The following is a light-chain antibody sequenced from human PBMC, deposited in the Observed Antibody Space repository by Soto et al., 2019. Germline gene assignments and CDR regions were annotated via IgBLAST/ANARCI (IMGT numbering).Light chain of an antibody. J-gene: IGLJ1*01. CDR2: DVS. CDR3: SSYTTSNTRQIV. V-gene: IGLV2-14*03. Sequence: QSVLTQPASVSGSPGQSITISCTGTSSDVGGYNYVSWYQHHPGKAPKLMIFDVSNRPSGVSNRSSGSKSGNTASLTISGLQPEDEADYYCSSYTTSNTRQIVFGTGTKVHRP. CDR1: SSDVGGYNY.